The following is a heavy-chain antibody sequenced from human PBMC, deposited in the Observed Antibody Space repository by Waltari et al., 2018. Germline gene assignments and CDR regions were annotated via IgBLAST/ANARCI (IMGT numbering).Heavy chain of an antibody. Sequence: QVQLQESGPGLGKPSETLSLTCAVSGYPISSGYYWGWIRQPPGKGLEWIGSIYHSGTNYYNPSLKGRVTISVDTSKNQFSLKVTSLTAADTAIYYCARGSFDSDSYFDVWGRGTLVTVSS. D-gene: IGHD1-26*01. CDR2: IYHSGTN. J-gene: IGHJ2*01. V-gene: IGHV4-38-2*01. CDR1: GYPISSGYY. CDR3: ARGSFDSDSYFDV.